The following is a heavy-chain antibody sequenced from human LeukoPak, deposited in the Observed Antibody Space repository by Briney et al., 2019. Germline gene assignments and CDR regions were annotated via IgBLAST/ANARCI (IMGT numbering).Heavy chain of an antibody. J-gene: IGHJ4*02. Sequence: ASVKVSCKASGYTLTSYYLHWVRQATGQGLEWMGWMNPNSGLTGYAQKFEGRVTMTRSTSISTAYMELSSLESEDTAVYYCARGHRGSPFYWGRGTLVTVSS. V-gene: IGHV1-8*02. CDR3: ARGHRGSPFY. CDR1: GYTLTSYY. D-gene: IGHD2-15*01. CDR2: MNPNSGLT.